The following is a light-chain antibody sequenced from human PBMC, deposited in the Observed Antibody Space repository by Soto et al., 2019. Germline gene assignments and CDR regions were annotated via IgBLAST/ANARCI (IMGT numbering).Light chain of an antibody. Sequence: QSVLTQPPSVSGAPGQRVTISCTGSSSNIGAGYYVHWYQQLPETAPKLLIYDNTDRPSGVPDRFSGSKSGTSAPLAITGLQAEDEADYYCQSYDSSLNGYVFGTGTKSPS. V-gene: IGLV1-40*01. J-gene: IGLJ1*01. CDR3: QSYDSSLNGYV. CDR2: DNT. CDR1: SSNIGAGYY.